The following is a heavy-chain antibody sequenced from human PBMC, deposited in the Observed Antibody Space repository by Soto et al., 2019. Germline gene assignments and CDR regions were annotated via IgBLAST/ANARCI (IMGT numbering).Heavy chain of an antibody. D-gene: IGHD3-10*01. V-gene: IGHV1-46*01. CDR3: AXXXXXXXXXXVI. J-gene: IGHJ4*03. CDR2: INPSGGST. CDR1: GYTFTSYY. Sequence: ASVKVSCKASGYTFTSYYMHWVRQAPGQGLEWMGIINPSGGSTSYAQKFQGRVTMTRDTSTSTVYMELSSLRSDDTAVYYCAXXXXXXXXXXVIRGPGTMVTLSS.